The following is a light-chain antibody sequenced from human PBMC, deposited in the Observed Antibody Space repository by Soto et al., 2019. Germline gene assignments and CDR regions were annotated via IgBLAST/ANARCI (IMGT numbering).Light chain of an antibody. V-gene: IGLV2-18*02. CDR3: SSHTGSSTLV. CDR1: SSDVGSYNR. Sequence: QSALTRPPSVSGSHRQSVTISCTGTSSDVGSYNRVSWYQQPPGTAPKLVIYEASNRPSGVPDRVSGSKSGNPASLTISRLQGEDEADYDFSSHTGSSTLVVGTETKVIVL. J-gene: IGLJ1*01. CDR2: EAS.